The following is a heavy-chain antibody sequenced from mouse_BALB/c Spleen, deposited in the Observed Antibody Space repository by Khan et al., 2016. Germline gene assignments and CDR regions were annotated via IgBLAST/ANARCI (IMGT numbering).Heavy chain of an antibody. CDR2: ISDGGSYT. CDR1: GFTFSDYY. J-gene: IGHJ3*01. Sequence: EVELVESGGGLVKPGGSLKLSCAASGFTFSDYYMYWVRQTPEKRLEWVATISDGGSYTYYPDSVKGRFTISRDNAKNNLYLQMSSLKSEDTAMYYCARDYGSSFAYWGQGTLVTVSA. D-gene: IGHD1-1*01. CDR3: ARDYGSSFAY. V-gene: IGHV5-4*02.